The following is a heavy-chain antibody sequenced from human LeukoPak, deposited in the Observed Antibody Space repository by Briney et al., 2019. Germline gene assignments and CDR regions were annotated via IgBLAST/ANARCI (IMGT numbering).Heavy chain of an antibody. CDR3: TTGGSGWYRRHLFDY. CDR2: IKSKTDGGTT. Sequence: PGGSLRLSCAASGFTFSNAWMSWVRQAPGKGLEWVGRIKSKTDGGTTDYAVPVKGRFTISRDDSKNTLYLQMNSLKTEDTAVYYCTTGGSGWYRRHLFDYWGQGTLVTVSS. J-gene: IGHJ4*02. CDR1: GFTFSNAW. D-gene: IGHD6-19*01. V-gene: IGHV3-15*01.